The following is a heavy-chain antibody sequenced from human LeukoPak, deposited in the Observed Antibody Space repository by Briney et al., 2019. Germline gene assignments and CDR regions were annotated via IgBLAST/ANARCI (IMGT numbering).Heavy chain of an antibody. CDR3: AKDFSPCSGGSCYYY. Sequence: GGTLRLTCAASGFTFSSYGMHWVRQAPAKGLDRVAVISYDGSNKYYSDPVKGRFTNSRDNSKITLYMQMNSLRAEDTAVYYCAKDFSPCSGGSCYYYWGQGTLVTVSS. D-gene: IGHD2-15*01. J-gene: IGHJ4*02. V-gene: IGHV3-30*18. CDR2: ISYDGSNK. CDR1: GFTFSSYG.